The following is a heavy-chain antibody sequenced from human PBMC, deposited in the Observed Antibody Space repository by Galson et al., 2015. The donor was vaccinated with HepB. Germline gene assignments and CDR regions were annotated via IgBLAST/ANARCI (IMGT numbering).Heavy chain of an antibody. CDR3: AREVPYSTAPYWYFDL. CDR2: IDPSDSYT. J-gene: IGHJ2*01. Sequence: QSGAEVKKPGESLRISCKGSGYSFSTYWINWVRQMPGKGLEWMGRIDPSDSYTKYSPSFQGHVTISADKSINTAYLQWSSLKASDTAMFYCAREVPYSTAPYWYFDLWGRGTLVTVSS. CDR1: GYSFSTYW. V-gene: IGHV5-10-1*01. D-gene: IGHD2-8*02.